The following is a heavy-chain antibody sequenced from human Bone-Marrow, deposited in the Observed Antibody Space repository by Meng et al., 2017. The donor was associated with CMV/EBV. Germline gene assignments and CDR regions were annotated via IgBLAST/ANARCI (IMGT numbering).Heavy chain of an antibody. CDR3: VRDSSDSYYGMDV. Sequence: SETLSLTCSVSGASVNSGRYYWTWVRQAPGNGLEWLGYIYYTGSTNYNPSLRSRITISADTSKSQFSLNLRSATAADTAMYYCVRDSSDSYYGMDVWGQGTTVTVSS. CDR2: IYYTGST. CDR1: GASVNSGRYY. V-gene: IGHV4-61*01. J-gene: IGHJ6*02. D-gene: IGHD6-19*01.